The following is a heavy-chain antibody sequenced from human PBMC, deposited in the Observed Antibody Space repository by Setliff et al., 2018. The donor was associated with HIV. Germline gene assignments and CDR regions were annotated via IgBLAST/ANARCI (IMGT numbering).Heavy chain of an antibody. D-gene: IGHD2-21*02. J-gene: IGHJ4*02. Sequence: SETLSLTCTVSGGSVSSTTYYWGWIRQPPGKGLDWIGYISYTGRTYYNPSLKSRVTISVDTSKNQFSLRLNSVTAADTAVYYCARQGNIVVVTSFDYWGQGTLVTVSS. CDR2: ISYTGRT. CDR1: GGSVSSTTYY. V-gene: IGHV4-39*01. CDR3: ARQGNIVVVTSFDY.